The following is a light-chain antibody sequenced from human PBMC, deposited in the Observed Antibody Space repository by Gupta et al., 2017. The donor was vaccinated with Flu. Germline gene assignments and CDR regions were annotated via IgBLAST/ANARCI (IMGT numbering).Light chain of an antibody. Sequence: DIQLTQSPSFLSASVGDRVTITCRASQGISSYLAWYQQKPGTAPKLLIYAASTLQSGVPSRFSGSGSGTEFTLTISSLQPEDFATYYCQQLNNYPLTFGGGTKVEIK. CDR2: AAS. CDR3: QQLNNYPLT. J-gene: IGKJ4*01. CDR1: QGISSY. V-gene: IGKV1-9*01.